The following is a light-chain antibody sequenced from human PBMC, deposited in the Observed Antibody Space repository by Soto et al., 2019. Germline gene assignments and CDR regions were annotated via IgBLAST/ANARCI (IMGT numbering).Light chain of an antibody. J-gene: IGKJ1*01. V-gene: IGKV3-20*01. CDR3: QPYGSSRT. CDR1: QSVSSNY. CDR2: GAS. Sequence: EIEMTQSPGTLSLSPGERATLPCRASQSVSSNYLAWYQQKPGQAPRLLIYGASSRATGIPDRFSGSGSGTDFTLTISRLEPEDFAVYYCQPYGSSRTFGQGTKVEIK.